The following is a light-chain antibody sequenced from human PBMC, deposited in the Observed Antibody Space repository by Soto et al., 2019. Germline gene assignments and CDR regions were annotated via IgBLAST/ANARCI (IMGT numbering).Light chain of an antibody. V-gene: IGKV3-11*01. J-gene: IGKJ4*01. Sequence: VVSRSPPTVSISKGERATLSCRASEGVRTYLAWYQQKPGQTPRLLIYDASNRATGIPARFSGSGSGTDFTLTISSLEPEDFAVYYCQQRSNWPLTFGGGTKVDIK. CDR1: EGVRTY. CDR3: QQRSNWPLT. CDR2: DAS.